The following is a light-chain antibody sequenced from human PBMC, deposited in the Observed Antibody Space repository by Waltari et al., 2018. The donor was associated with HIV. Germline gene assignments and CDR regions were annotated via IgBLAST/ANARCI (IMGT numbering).Light chain of an antibody. CDR1: SRAIGGYNY. CDR3: ASYAGTNTYV. CDR2: EVT. V-gene: IGLV2-8*01. Sequence: QSALTPPPSASGSPGQSVTISCTGTSRAIGGYNYVSWYQHLPGKAPEVLIYEVTMRPSWGSDRFSGSKSGNTASLTVSGLQAGDGADYYCASYAGTNTYVFGTGTKVTVL. J-gene: IGLJ1*01.